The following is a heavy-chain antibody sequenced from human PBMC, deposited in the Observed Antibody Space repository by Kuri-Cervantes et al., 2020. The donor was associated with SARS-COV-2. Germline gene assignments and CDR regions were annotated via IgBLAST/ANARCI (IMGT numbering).Heavy chain of an antibody. CDR3: ASSPVAAPFGAFDI. V-gene: IGHV3-30*02. CDR2: IRYDGSNK. J-gene: IGHJ3*02. CDR1: GFTFSSYG. Sequence: GESLKISCAASGFTFSSYGMHWVRQAPGKGLEWVAFIRYDGSNKYYADSVKGRFTISRDKSKNTLYLQMNSLRAEDTAVYYCASSPVAAPFGAFDIWGQGTMVTVSS. D-gene: IGHD6-19*01.